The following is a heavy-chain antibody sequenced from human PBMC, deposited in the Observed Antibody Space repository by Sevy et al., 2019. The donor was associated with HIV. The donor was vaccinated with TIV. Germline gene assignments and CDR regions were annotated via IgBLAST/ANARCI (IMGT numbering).Heavy chain of an antibody. V-gene: IGHV1-18*01. J-gene: IGHJ4*02. CDR2: ISAYNGNT. Sequence: ASVKVSCKASGYTFTSYGISWVRQAPGQGLEWMGWISAYNGNTNYAQKLQGRVTMTTDTPTSTAYMELRSLTSDDTAVDYCARDRENSNYPQGYWGQGTLVTVSS. CDR1: GYTFTSYG. CDR3: ARDRENSNYPQGY. D-gene: IGHD4-4*01.